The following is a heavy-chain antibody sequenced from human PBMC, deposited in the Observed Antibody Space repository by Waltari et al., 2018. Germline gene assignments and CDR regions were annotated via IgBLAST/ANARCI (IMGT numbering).Heavy chain of an antibody. CDR1: GYTFTSYA. CDR3: ARDSGSYYFWFDP. V-gene: IGHV1-3*01. CDR2: INAGNGNT. D-gene: IGHD1-26*01. Sequence: QVQLVQSGAEVKKPGASVKVSCKASGYTFTSYAMHWVRQALGQRLEWMGWINAGNGNTKYSQKFQGRVTITADESTSTAYMELSSLRAEDTAVYYCARDSGSYYFWFDPWGQGTLVTVSS. J-gene: IGHJ5*02.